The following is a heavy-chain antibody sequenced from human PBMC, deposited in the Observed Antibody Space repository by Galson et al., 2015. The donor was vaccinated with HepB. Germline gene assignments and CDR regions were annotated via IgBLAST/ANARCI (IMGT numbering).Heavy chain of an antibody. CDR1: GGTFSSYA. V-gene: IGHV1-69*10. Sequence: SVKVSCKASGGTFSSYAISWVRQAPGQGLEWMGGIIPILGIANYAQKFQGRVTITADKSTSTAYMELSSLRSEDTAVYYCARERGFTVVTRGEYYFDYWGQGTLVTVSS. D-gene: IGHD4-23*01. CDR2: IIPILGIA. J-gene: IGHJ4*02. CDR3: ARERGFTVVTRGEYYFDY.